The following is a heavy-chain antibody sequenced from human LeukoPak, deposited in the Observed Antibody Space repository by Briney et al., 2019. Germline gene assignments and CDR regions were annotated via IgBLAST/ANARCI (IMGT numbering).Heavy chain of an antibody. CDR2: INSDGSST. Sequence: GGSLRLSCAASGFTFSSYWMHWVRQAPGKGLVWVSRINSDGSSTSYADSVKGRFTISRDNAKNTLYLQTNSLRAEDTAVYYCARFDPDEGGFDYWGQGTLVTVSS. CDR3: ARFDPDEGGFDY. D-gene: IGHD3-9*01. CDR1: GFTFSSYW. V-gene: IGHV3-74*01. J-gene: IGHJ4*02.